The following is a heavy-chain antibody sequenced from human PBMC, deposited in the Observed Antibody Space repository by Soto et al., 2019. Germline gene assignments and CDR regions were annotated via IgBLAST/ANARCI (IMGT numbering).Heavy chain of an antibody. CDR2: INPNSGGT. D-gene: IGHD3-10*01. V-gene: IGHV1-2*04. CDR1: GYTFTGYY. CDR3: ARGFRARLNNWFDP. J-gene: IGHJ5*02. Sequence: ASVKVSCKASGYTFTGYYMHWVRQAPGQGLEWMGWINPNSGGTSYAQKFQGWVTMTRDTSISTAYMELSRLRSDDTAVYYCARGFRARLNNWFDPWGQGTLVTVSS.